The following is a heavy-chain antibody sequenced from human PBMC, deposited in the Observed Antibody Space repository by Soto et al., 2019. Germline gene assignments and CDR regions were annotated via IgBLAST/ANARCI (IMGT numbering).Heavy chain of an antibody. CDR2: ISYDGSNK. J-gene: IGHJ4*02. CDR1: GFTFSSYA. Sequence: SLRLSCAASGFTFSSYAMHWVRQAPGKGLEWVAVISYDGSNKYYADSVKGRFTISRDNSKNTLYLQMNSLRAEDTAVYYCARAPCSGGSCERLYFDYWGQGTLVTVSS. D-gene: IGHD2-15*01. V-gene: IGHV3-30-3*01. CDR3: ARAPCSGGSCERLYFDY.